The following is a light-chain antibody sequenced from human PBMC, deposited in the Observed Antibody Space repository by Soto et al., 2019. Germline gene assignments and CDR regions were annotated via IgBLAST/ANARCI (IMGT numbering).Light chain of an antibody. J-gene: IGLJ1*01. CDR3: SSYTSSTTYV. CDR2: DVS. V-gene: IGLV2-14*01. Sequence: QSALTQPASVSGSPGHSITISCTGTSSDVGGYNYVSWYQQHPGKAPKLMIYDVSNRPSGVSNRFSGSKSGNTASLTISGLQAEDEAAYYCSSYTSSTTYVFRTGTKVPV. CDR1: SSDVGGYNY.